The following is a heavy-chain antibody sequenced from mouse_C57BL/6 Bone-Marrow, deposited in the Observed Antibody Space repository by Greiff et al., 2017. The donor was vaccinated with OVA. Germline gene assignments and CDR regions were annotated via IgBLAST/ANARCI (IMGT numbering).Heavy chain of an antibody. CDR1: GFTFSDYG. V-gene: IGHV5-15*01. J-gene: IGHJ3*01. CDR3: ARHEGGFAY. Sequence: EVKLQESGGGLVQPGGSLKLSCAASGFTFSDYGMAWVRQAPRKGPEWVAFISNLAYSIYYADTVTGRFTISRENAKNTLYLEMSSLRSEDTAMYYCARHEGGFAYWGQGTLVTVSA. CDR2: ISNLAYSI.